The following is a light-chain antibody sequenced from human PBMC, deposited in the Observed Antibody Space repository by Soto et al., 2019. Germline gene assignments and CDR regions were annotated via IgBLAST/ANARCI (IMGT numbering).Light chain of an antibody. J-gene: IGKJ1*01. CDR3: QQYYSSPHT. CDR2: AAS. Sequence: AIRMTQSPSSFSASTGDRVTITCRASQGISSYLAWYQQKPGKAPKLLIYAASTLQSEVPSRFSGSGSATDFNLTISCLQSEDFANYSCQQYYSSPHTFGQGTKVEIK. V-gene: IGKV1-8*01. CDR1: QGISSY.